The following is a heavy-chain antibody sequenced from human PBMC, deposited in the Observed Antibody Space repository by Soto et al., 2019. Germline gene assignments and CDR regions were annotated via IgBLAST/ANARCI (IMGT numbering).Heavy chain of an antibody. Sequence: GGSLRLSCAASGFTFSSYAMNWVRQAPGKGLEWVSAFSGGGGTTNYADSVKGRFTISRDNFKNTLYLQMNSLRAEDTAVYYCATDYYGMDVWGQGTTVTVSS. CDR1: GFTFSSYA. V-gene: IGHV3-23*01. CDR3: ATDYYGMDV. J-gene: IGHJ6*02. CDR2: FSGGGGTT.